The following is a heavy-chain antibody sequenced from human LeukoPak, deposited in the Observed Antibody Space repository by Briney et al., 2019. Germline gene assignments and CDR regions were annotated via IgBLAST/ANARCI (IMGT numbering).Heavy chain of an antibody. D-gene: IGHD2-21*02. Sequence: PGESLKISCQGSGYSFATYWIGWVRQMPGKGLEWMGIIYPRNSNTRYSPSFQGQVTISADTSINTAYLQWSTLKASDIAMYYCARLDSAGDWLYWGQGTLVTVSS. V-gene: IGHV5-51*01. J-gene: IGHJ4*02. CDR3: ARLDSAGDWLY. CDR2: IYPRNSNT. CDR1: GYSFATYW.